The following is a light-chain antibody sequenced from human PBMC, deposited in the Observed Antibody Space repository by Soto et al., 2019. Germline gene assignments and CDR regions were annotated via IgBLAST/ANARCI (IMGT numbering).Light chain of an antibody. V-gene: IGLV2-23*02. J-gene: IGLJ3*02. CDR1: SSGVGSYNL. Sequence: QSALTQPASVYGSPGRSITISCTGTSSGVGSYNLVSWYQQHPGKAPKLISYEVNARPSGVSNRFPGSKSGDTASLTSSGLQAEDEADYYCYSNAGIRTCEWLFGGGTKLTLL. CDR2: EVN. CDR3: YSNAGIRTCEWL.